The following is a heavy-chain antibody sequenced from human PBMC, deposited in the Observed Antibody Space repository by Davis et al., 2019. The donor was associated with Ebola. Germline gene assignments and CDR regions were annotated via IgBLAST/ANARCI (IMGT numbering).Heavy chain of an antibody. CDR2: INEDGSQI. CDR1: EFTFSAHW. V-gene: IGHV3-7*01. CDR3: GAGSGWIFCS. D-gene: IGHD6-25*01. J-gene: IGHJ5*02. Sequence: PGGSLRLSCAASEFTFSAHWMGWLRQAPGKGLEWVADINEDGSQINYVDSVRGRFTISRDNAKNSLYLQMNSLRPEDTAVYYCGAGSGWIFCSWGQGTLVTGSS.